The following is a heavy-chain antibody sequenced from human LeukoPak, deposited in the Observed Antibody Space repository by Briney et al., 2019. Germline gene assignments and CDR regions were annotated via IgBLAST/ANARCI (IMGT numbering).Heavy chain of an antibody. CDR2: IYYTGT. J-gene: IGHJ6*03. V-gene: IGHV4-59*02. D-gene: IGHD4-11*01. CDR1: GGSVTDYY. CDR3: ARGRVSSSTWHSTYYYYFYMDV. Sequence: SETLSLTCTVSGGSVTDYYWSWIRQSPGKGLEWIGYIYYTGTSYNPSLKSRVTISADTSKNQFSLKLSSVTAADTAVYFCARGRVSSSTWHSTYYYYFYMDVWGKGTTVTVSS.